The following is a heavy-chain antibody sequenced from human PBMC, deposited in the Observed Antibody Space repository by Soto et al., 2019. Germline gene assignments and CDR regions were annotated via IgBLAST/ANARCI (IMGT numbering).Heavy chain of an antibody. J-gene: IGHJ6*02. Sequence: SETLSLTCTVSGGSISSYYWSWIWQPPGKGLEWIGYIYYSGSTNYNPSLKRRVTISVDTSKNQFSLKLSSVTAADTAVYYCARVNGSGGYYYYYGMDVWGQGTTVT. CDR2: IYYSGST. CDR3: ARVNGSGGYYYYYGMDV. V-gene: IGHV4-59*01. CDR1: GGSISSYY. D-gene: IGHD3-10*01.